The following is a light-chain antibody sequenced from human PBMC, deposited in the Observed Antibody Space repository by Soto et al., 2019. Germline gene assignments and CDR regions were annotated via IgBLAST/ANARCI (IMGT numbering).Light chain of an antibody. Sequence: QSAVTQPASVSGSPGQSITIFCTGASSDVGGYNLASWYQQHSGEGRKVLIYEGSKRPSGISVRFSGSSSGTEASLTISGLQFKDEAENYCCSYVTGTSLLAFGGGTKLTVL. V-gene: IGLV2-23*01. CDR2: EGS. CDR3: CSYVTGTSLLA. CDR1: SSDVGGYNL. J-gene: IGLJ2*01.